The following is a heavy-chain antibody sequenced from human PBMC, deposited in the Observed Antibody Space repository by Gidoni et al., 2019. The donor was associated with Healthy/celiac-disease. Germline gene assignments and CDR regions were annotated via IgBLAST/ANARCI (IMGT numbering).Heavy chain of an antibody. V-gene: IGHV3-30-3*01. CDR2: ISYDGSNK. D-gene: IGHD1-26*01. CDR1: GFTFSSYA. J-gene: IGHJ4*02. Sequence: QVQLVESGGGVVQPGRSLRLSCAASGFTFSSYAMHWVRQAPGKGLEWVAVISYDGSNKYYADSVKGRFTISRDNSKNTLYLQMNSLRAEDTAVYYCARDREWVGELLADWGQGTLVTVSS. CDR3: ARDREWVGELLAD.